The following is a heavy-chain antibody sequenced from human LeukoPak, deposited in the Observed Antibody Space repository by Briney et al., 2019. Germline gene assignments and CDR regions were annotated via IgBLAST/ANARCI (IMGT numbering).Heavy chain of an antibody. J-gene: IGHJ3*02. D-gene: IGHD5-24*01. V-gene: IGHV4-31*03. CDR2: IYYSWST. CDR3: ARHVTISGPYDASDI. Sequence: SETLSLTCTVSGGSISSGGYYWSWIRQHPGKGLEWIGYIYYSWSTYYNPSLNSRITISVDTSKNQFSLKLSSVTAADTAVYYCARHVTISGPYDASDIWGQGTMVTVSP. CDR1: GGSISSGGYY.